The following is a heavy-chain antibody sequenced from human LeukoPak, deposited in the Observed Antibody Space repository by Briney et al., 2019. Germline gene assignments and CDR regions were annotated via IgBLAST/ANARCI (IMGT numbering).Heavy chain of an antibody. CDR3: ASSAVAGTGGWWFDP. CDR2: IYTSGKT. D-gene: IGHD6-19*01. J-gene: IGHJ5*02. CDR1: GGSISSGNYF. Sequence: SETLSLTCTVSGGSISSGNYFWSWIRQPAGKGLEWIGRIYTSGKTNYNPSLKSRVTISVDTSKNQFSLKLSSVTAADTAVYYCASSAVAGTGGWWFDPWGQGTLVTVSS. V-gene: IGHV4-61*02.